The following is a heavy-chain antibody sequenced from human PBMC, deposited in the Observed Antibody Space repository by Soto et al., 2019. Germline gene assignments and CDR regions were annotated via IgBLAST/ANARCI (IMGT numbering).Heavy chain of an antibody. D-gene: IGHD3-22*01. CDR2: ISYDGSDK. CDR1: GFSFSSYG. CDR3: AKPYYYDSSAYYRFDY. J-gene: IGHJ4*02. Sequence: QVQLVESGGGVVQPGRSLRLSCAASGFSFSSYGMNWVRQAPGKGLEWLAVISYDGSDKYYADSVKGRFTISRDNSKNTLYLQMNSLRAEDTAVYHCAKPYYYDSSAYYRFDYWGQGTLVTVSS. V-gene: IGHV3-30*18.